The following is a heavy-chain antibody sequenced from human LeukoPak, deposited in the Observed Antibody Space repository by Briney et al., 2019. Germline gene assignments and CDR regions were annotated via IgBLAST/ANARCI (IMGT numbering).Heavy chain of an antibody. CDR1: GFTFSSFT. J-gene: IGHJ4*02. CDR3: TTRLRNHFDY. V-gene: IGHV3-23*01. D-gene: IGHD5-12*01. CDR2: ISDGSRDT. Sequence: GGSLRLSCATSGFTFSSFTMNWVRQAPGKGLEWVSSISDGSRDTHYAGSVKGRFTISRDDSQNIVYLQMDSLRAEDTALYYCTTRLRNHFDYWGQGTQVTVSS.